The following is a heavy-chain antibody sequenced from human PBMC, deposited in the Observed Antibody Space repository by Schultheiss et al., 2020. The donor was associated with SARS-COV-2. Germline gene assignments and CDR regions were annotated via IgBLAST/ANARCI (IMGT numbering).Heavy chain of an antibody. CDR1: GGTFSSYA. V-gene: IGHV1-69*06. Sequence: KISCKASGGTFSSYAISWVRQAPGQGLEWMGGIIPIFGTANYAQKFQGRVTITADKSTSTAYMELSSLRSEDTAVYYCARETGRGVRGVISLSMAYWGQGTLVTVSS. J-gene: IGHJ1*01. CDR2: IIPIFGTA. CDR3: ARETGRGVRGVISLSMAY. D-gene: IGHD3-10*01.